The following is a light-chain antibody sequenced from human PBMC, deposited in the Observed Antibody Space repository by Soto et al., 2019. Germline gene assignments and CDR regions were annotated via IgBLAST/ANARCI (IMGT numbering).Light chain of an antibody. J-gene: IGKJ4*01. CDR2: GAS. CDR3: QQYNSWPLT. CDR1: QSVSNSY. V-gene: IGKV3-20*01. Sequence: EVLLTQSPGTLSLSPGERATLSCRASQSVSNSYLAWYQQKPGQAPSLLIYGASSRATGIPDRFSGSGSGTEFTLTISSLQSEDFAVYYCQQYNSWPLTFGGGTKVDI.